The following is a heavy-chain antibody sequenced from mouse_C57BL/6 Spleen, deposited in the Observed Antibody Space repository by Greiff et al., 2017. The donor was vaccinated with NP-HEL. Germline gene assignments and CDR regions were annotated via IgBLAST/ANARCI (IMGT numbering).Heavy chain of an antibody. Sequence: EVQLQQSGPGLVKPSQSLSLTCSVTGYSITSGYYWNWIRQFPGNKLEWMGYISYDGSNNYNPSLKNRISITRDTSKNQFFLKLNSVTTEDTATYYCARRGVYYDYDDWYFDVWGTGTTVTVSS. CDR3: ARRGVYYDYDDWYFDV. D-gene: IGHD2-4*01. V-gene: IGHV3-6*01. CDR1: GYSITSGYY. CDR2: ISYDGSN. J-gene: IGHJ1*03.